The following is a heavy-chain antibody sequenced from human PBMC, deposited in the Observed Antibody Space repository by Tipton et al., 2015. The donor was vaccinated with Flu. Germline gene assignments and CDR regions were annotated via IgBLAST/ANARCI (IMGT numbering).Heavy chain of an antibody. D-gene: IGHD3-10*01. CDR2: IYTSGTT. Sequence: LRLSCSVSGGSISSGNYYWTWIRQPAGKGLEWIGRIYTSGTTNYNPSLKSRVTISVDTSKNQISLQLTSVTAADTAFYYCARDLIGVRGGSAGGLWGQGTLVTVSS. CDR3: ARDLIGVRGGSAGGL. J-gene: IGHJ4*02. CDR1: GGSISSGNYY. V-gene: IGHV4-61*02.